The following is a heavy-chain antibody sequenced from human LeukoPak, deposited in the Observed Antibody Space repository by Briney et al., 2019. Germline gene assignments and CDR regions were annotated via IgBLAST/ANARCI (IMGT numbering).Heavy chain of an antibody. CDR3: AKCSGGSCYYYGMDV. D-gene: IGHD2-15*01. CDR1: GFTFSSYG. Sequence: GGSLRLSCAASGFTFSSYGMHWVRQAPGKGLEWVAVISYDGSNKYYADSVKGRFTISRDNSKNTLYLQMNSLRAEDTAVYYCAKCSGGSCYYYGMDVGGQGTTVTVSS. J-gene: IGHJ6*02. V-gene: IGHV3-30*18. CDR2: ISYDGSNK.